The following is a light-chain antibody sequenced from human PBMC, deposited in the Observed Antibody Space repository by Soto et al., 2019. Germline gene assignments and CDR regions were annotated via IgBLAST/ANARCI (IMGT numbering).Light chain of an antibody. J-gene: IGKJ1*01. CDR1: QSVSSTY. V-gene: IGKV3-20*01. CDR2: GAS. CDR3: QHYGSTPWS. Sequence: EVVLTQSPGTLSLSPGARATLSCRASQSVSSTYLAWYQQRPGQAPRLLIYGASTRATDIPDRISGSGSGTDFTLTVSRLEPEDFAVYYCQHYGSTPWSFGQGTKVEIK.